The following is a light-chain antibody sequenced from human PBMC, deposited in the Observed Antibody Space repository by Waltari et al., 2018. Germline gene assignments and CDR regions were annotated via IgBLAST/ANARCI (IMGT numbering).Light chain of an antibody. CDR2: GAS. Sequence: EVILTQSPVTLSLSPGETATLSCRASQTFTSYLAWYQHKPGQPPRLLISGASERAAGVPARFSGSGSGTEFTLTINSLEPEDFAVYFCQQRSNGISFGGGTRVE. CDR3: QQRSNGIS. V-gene: IGKV3-11*01. CDR1: QTFTSY. J-gene: IGKJ4*01.